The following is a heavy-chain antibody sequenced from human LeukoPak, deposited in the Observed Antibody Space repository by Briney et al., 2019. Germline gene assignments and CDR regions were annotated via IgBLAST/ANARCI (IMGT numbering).Heavy chain of an antibody. CDR2: IHGNGETT. D-gene: IGHD6-13*01. J-gene: IGHJ4*02. V-gene: IGHV3-23*01. Sequence: GGSLRLSCAASAFRFSSFAMTWVRQAPGKGLEWVSGIHGNGETTYYADSVKGRFTISRDNSKNSLYLQMNSLRAEDTAVYYCAREHSSSWFFDYWGQGTLVTVSS. CDR3: AREHSSSWFFDY. CDR1: AFRFSSFA.